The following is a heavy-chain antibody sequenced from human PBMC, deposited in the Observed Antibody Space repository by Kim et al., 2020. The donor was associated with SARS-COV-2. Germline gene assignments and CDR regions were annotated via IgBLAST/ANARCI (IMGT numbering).Heavy chain of an antibody. D-gene: IGHD6-13*01. CDR1: GFTVSSNY. J-gene: IGHJ6*02. CDR3: GSCITDPAAAGTLDLRDYYYYGMDV. V-gene: IGHV3-53*04. CDR2: IYSGGST. Sequence: GGSLRLSCAASGFTVSSNYMSWVRQAPGKGLEWVSVIYSGGSTYYADSVKGRFTISRHNSKNTLYLQMNSLRAEDTAVYYCGSCITDPAAAGTLDLRDYYYYGMDVWGQGTTVTVSS.